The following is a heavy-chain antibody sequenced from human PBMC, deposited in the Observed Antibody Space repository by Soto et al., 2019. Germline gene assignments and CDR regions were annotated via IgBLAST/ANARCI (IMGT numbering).Heavy chain of an antibody. J-gene: IGHJ4*02. CDR1: GYTFTSYW. V-gene: IGHV5-51*01. CDR3: ARHLGYSYGYFDY. Sequence: GESLKISCKGSGYTFTSYWIGWVRQMPGKGLEWMGIIYPGDSDTRYSPSFQGQVTISADNSISTAYLQWGSLKASDTAIYYCARHLGYSYGYFDYWGQGTLVTVSS. D-gene: IGHD5-18*01. CDR2: IYPGDSDT.